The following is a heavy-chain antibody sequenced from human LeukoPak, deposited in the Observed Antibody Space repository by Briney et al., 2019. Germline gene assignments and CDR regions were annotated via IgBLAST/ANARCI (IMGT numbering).Heavy chain of an antibody. CDR2: ITIRISVL. CDR3: VRDLAFFRSTTTLEDY. V-gene: IGHV3-48*01. J-gene: IGHJ4*02. CDR1: GVNFRSYA. Sequence: PGGSLRLSCAVSGVNFRSYAMNWVRQGPGEGVEWVSAITIRISVLFYADSVRRRFTISRDNDKNPLYLNMTNLTAEDTAVYYCVRDLAFFRSTTTLEDYWGQGTLVTVYS. D-gene: IGHD3-3*02.